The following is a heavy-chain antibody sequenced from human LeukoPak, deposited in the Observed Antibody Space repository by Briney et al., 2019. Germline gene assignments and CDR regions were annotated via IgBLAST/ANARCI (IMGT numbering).Heavy chain of an antibody. Sequence: GGSLRLSCAASGFTFSSYAMHWVRQAPGKGLEWVAVISYDGSNKYYADSVKGRFTISRDNSKNTLYLQMNSLRAEDTAVYYCARDLITMVRGVMFYCYYGMDVWGQGTTVTVSS. CDR2: ISYDGSNK. D-gene: IGHD3-10*01. V-gene: IGHV3-30-3*01. CDR3: ARDLITMVRGVMFYCYYGMDV. CDR1: GFTFSSYA. J-gene: IGHJ6*02.